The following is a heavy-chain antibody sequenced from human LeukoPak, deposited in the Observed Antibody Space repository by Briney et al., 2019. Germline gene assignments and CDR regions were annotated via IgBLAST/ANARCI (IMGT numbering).Heavy chain of an antibody. D-gene: IGHD1-26*01. CDR1: GFSFSSYA. CDR2: ISIIGGDT. V-gene: IGHV3-23*01. J-gene: IGHJ4*02. CDR3: AKLVGSSGRPYFDY. Sequence: PGGSLRLSCAASGFSFSSYAMSWVREAPRGGLGWGSAISIIGGDTYYADSVKGRFTVSRDNSKTTLYLQMHSLRAEDTAVYYCAKLVGSSGRPYFDYWGQGTLVTVSS.